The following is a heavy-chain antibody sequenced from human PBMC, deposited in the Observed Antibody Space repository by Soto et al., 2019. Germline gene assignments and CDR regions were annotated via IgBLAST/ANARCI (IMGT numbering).Heavy chain of an antibody. CDR1: GFTFSSYG. Sequence: QVRLVESGGGVVQPGRSLRLSCAASGFTFSSYGMHWVRQAPGKGLEWVAVIWYDGSNKYYADSVKGRFTISRDNSKNTLYLQMNSLRAEDTAVYYCARGDSVPAAAKGIDYWGQGTLVTVSS. CDR2: IWYDGSNK. CDR3: ARGDSVPAAAKGIDY. V-gene: IGHV3-33*01. D-gene: IGHD2-2*01. J-gene: IGHJ4*02.